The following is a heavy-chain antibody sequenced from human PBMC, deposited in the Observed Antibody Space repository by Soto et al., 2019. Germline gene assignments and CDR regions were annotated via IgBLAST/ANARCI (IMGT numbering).Heavy chain of an antibody. CDR3: ATVGAGEPGIYYYYYGMDV. D-gene: IGHD3-16*01. V-gene: IGHV1-24*01. Sequence: ASVKVSCKVSGYTLNELSMHWVRQAPRKGLEWMGGFDPEDGETIYAQKFQGRVTMTEDTSTDTAYMELSSLRSEDTAVYYCATVGAGEPGIYYYYYGMDVWGQGTTVTVSS. CDR2: FDPEDGET. CDR1: GYTLNELS. J-gene: IGHJ6*02.